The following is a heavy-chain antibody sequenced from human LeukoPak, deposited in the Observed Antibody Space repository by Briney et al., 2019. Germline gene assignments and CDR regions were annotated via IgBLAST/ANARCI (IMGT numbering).Heavy chain of an antibody. J-gene: IGHJ3*02. CDR1: GGSINSYF. CDR2: IYYSGST. D-gene: IGHD3/OR15-3a*01. V-gene: IGHV4-59*01. CDR3: GWTGYTNDAFDI. Sequence: PSETLSLTCTVSGGSINSYFWSWIRQPPGKGLEWIGYIYYSGSTYYNPSLKSRVTISVDTSKNQFSLKLSSMTAADTAVYYCGWTGYTNDAFDIWGPGTMVTVSS.